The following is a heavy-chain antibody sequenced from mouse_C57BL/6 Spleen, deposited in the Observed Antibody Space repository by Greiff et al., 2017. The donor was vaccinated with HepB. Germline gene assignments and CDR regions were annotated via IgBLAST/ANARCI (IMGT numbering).Heavy chain of an antibody. CDR1: GYTFTSYW. J-gene: IGHJ4*01. D-gene: IGHD2-14*01. CDR2: INPSNGGT. CDR3: ARRYRKDYAMDY. Sequence: QVPLQQPGTELVKPGASVKLSCKASGYTFTSYWMHWVKQRPGQGLEWIGNINPSNGGTNYNEKFKSKATLTVDKSSRTAYMQLSSLTSEDPAVYYWARRYRKDYAMDYWGQGTPVNVSS. V-gene: IGHV1-53*01.